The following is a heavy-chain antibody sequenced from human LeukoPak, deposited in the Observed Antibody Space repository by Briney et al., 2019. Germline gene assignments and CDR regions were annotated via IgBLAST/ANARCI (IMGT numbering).Heavy chain of an antibody. CDR3: ARVYYDSSGDY. CDR1: GFTFSSYW. D-gene: IGHD3-22*01. CDR2: IKQDGSEK. J-gene: IGHJ4*02. Sequence: GGSLRLSCAASGFTFSSYWMSWVRQAPGKGLEWVATIKQDGSEKYYVDSVKGRFTISRDNAKNSLFLHMNSLRGEDTAVYYCARVYYDSSGDYWGQGTVVTVSS. V-gene: IGHV3-7*01.